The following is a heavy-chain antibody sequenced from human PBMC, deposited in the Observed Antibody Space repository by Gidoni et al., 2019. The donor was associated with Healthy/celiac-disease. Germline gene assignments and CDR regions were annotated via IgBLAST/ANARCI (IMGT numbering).Heavy chain of an antibody. D-gene: IGHD2-2*02. Sequence: EVQLLESGGGLVHPGGSLRLSCASSGFPFSSYAMSWVRQAPGKVLEWGSAISGSGGSKYYADSVKGRFTISRDNSKNTLYLQRNSLRAEDTAVYYCAKCQTSSTSCYTPNYWGQGTLVTVSS. CDR3: AKCQTSSTSCYTPNY. CDR2: ISGSGGSK. J-gene: IGHJ4*02. CDR1: GFPFSSYA. V-gene: IGHV3-23*01.